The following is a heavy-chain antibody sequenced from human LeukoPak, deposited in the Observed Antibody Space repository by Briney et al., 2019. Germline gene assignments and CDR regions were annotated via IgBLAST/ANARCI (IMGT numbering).Heavy chain of an antibody. V-gene: IGHV3-48*03. CDR3: AREQVTTGGDACDI. Sequence: PGGSLRLSCAASGFTFGRSEMNWVRQAPGKGLEWVSYISTLGTKIYYADSVRGRFTMSRDNAKNSLYLQMDSLRAEDTAIYYCAREQVTTGGDACDIWGQGTMVTVSS. D-gene: IGHD4-11*01. CDR2: ISTLGTKI. CDR1: GFTFGRSE. J-gene: IGHJ3*02.